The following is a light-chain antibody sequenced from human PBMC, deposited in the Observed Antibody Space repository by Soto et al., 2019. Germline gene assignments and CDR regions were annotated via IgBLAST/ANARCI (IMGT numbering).Light chain of an antibody. V-gene: IGKV1-5*01. Sequence: DIQMTQSPSTLSASVGDRVTITCRASQSISSWLAWYQQKPGKAPRLMIYDASSLESGVPSRFSVIVSGTELTLTIPSLQPDDGETYDGQQYNSYPWTFGQGTKVDIK. J-gene: IGKJ1*01. CDR2: DAS. CDR3: QQYNSYPWT. CDR1: QSISSW.